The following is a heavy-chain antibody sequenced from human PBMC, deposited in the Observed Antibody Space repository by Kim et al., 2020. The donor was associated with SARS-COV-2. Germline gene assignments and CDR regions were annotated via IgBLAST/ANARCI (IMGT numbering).Heavy chain of an antibody. V-gene: IGHV4-4*02. CDR3: ARDRRAGSFTGLDY. Sequence: SETLSLTCAVSGASISTNNWWIWVRQPPGKGLKWIGEIYHSGSTNYNPSLKSRVTISVDKSKNQFSLALTSVTAADTAIYYCARDRRAGSFTGLDYWGQGTLATVSS. CDR2: IYHSGST. J-gene: IGHJ4*02. CDR1: GASISTNNW. D-gene: IGHD1-26*01.